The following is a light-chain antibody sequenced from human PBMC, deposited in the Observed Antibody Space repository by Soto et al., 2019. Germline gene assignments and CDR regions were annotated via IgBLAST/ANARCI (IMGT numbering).Light chain of an antibody. CDR3: QQDGSSPRT. CDR1: QSVSSSY. CDR2: GAS. J-gene: IGKJ1*01. V-gene: IGKV3-20*01. Sequence: EIVLTQSPGTLSLSPGERATLSCRASQSVSSSYLAWYQQKPGQAPRLLIYGASSRATGIPDRFSGSGSGTDFTLTIIILEPEDFAVYYCQQDGSSPRTFGQGTKVEIK.